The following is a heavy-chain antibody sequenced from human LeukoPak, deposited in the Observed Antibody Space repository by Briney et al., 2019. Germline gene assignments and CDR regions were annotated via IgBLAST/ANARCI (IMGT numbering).Heavy chain of an antibody. CDR2: FDPEDGET. V-gene: IGHV1-24*01. J-gene: IGHJ4*02. Sequence: ASVKVSCKVSGYTLTELSMHWVRQAPGKGLEWMGGFDPEDGETIYAQKFQGRVTMTTDTSTSTAYMELRSLRSDDTAFYYCARTFYGDYSRYYFDYWGQGTLVTVSS. CDR3: ARTFYGDYSRYYFDY. CDR1: GYTLTELS. D-gene: IGHD4-17*01.